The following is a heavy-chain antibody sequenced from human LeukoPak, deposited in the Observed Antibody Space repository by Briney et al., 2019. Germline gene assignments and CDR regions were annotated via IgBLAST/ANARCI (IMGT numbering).Heavy chain of an antibody. J-gene: IGHJ4*02. Sequence: SETLSLTCTVSGGSISSYYWSWIRQHPGKGLEWIGYIYYSGSTYYNPSLKSRVTISVDTSKNQLSLKLSSVTAADTAVYYCARDHVGDSSGLYYFDYWGQGTLVTVSS. CDR3: ARDHVGDSSGLYYFDY. CDR1: GGSISSYY. D-gene: IGHD3-22*01. V-gene: IGHV4-59*06. CDR2: IYYSGST.